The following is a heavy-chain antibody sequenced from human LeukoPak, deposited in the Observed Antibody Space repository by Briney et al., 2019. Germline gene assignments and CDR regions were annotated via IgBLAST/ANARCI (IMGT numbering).Heavy chain of an antibody. D-gene: IGHD3-10*01. J-gene: IGHJ3*02. CDR3: AKGTFYGSGSHDAFDI. V-gene: IGHV3-7*03. CDR1: GFTFSNYW. Sequence: PTGGSLRLSCAASGFTFSNYWMSWVRQAPGKGLEWVANIKEVGSEKHFVDSVKGRFTISRDNAKDSLYLQMNSLRAEDTAVYYCAKGTFYGSGSHDAFDIWGQGTMVTVSS. CDR2: IKEVGSEK.